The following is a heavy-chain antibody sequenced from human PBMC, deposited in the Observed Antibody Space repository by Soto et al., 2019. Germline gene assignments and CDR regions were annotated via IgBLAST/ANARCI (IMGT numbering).Heavy chain of an antibody. V-gene: IGHV3-72*01. CDR1: GFTLSDYY. Sequence: EVKLVESGGGLVQPGGSLRLSSAVSGFTLSDYYIDWVRQAPGKGLEWLARSRDKANSFSTDYAASVKGRLSISRDDSESSVFLQMNSLRTEDTALYYWARTKSYGAYDVWGQGTVVIVSS. CDR2: SRDKANSFST. D-gene: IGHD3-10*01. J-gene: IGHJ3*01. CDR3: ARTKSYGAYDV.